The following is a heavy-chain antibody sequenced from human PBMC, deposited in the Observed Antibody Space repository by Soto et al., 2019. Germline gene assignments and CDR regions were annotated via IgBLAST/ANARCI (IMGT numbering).Heavy chain of an antibody. D-gene: IGHD6-6*01. CDR3: ARGWTWTARYDY. J-gene: IGHJ4*02. CDR1: GGSFSGYY. CDR2: INHSGST. V-gene: IGHV4-34*01. Sequence: PSETLSLTCAVYGGSFSGYYWSWIRQPPGKGLEWIGEINHSGSTNYNPSLKSRVTISVDTSKNQFSLKLSSVTAADTAVYYCARGWTWTARYDYWGQGTLVTVSS.